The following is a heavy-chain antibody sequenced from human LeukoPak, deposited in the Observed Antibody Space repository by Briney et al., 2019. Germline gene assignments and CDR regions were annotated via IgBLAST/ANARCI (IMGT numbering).Heavy chain of an antibody. CDR1: GFTFSRYS. Sequence: GGSLRLSCAASGFTFSRYSMNWVRQAPGKGLEWVSSISSSSSYIYYADSAKGRFTISRDNAKNSLYLQMNRLRAEDTAVYYCARGREGYSYEFDYWGQGTLVTVSS. V-gene: IGHV3-21*01. CDR3: ARGREGYSYEFDY. D-gene: IGHD5-18*01. J-gene: IGHJ4*02. CDR2: ISSSSSYI.